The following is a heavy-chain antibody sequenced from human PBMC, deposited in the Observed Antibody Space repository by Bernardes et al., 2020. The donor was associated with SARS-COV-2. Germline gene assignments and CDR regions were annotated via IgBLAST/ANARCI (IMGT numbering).Heavy chain of an antibody. CDR2: ISSGGTDT. CDR1: GFIFDNYG. Sequence: GGSLRLSCEVSGFIFDNYGMSWVRQAPGKGLEWVSGISSGGTDTYYADSVKGRFTISRDNSKNTVSLQMNSLRAEDTAIYYCAKESARIGSPLLDDWGQGTLVTVSS. J-gene: IGHJ4*02. D-gene: IGHD1-26*01. V-gene: IGHV3-23*01. CDR3: AKESARIGSPLLDD.